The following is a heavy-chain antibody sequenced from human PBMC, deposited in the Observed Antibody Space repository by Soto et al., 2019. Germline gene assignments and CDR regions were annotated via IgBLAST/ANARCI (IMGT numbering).Heavy chain of an antibody. CDR3: ARNPYGDSPYYYYGMDV. CDR2: IYSGGST. CDR1: GFTVSSNY. V-gene: IGHV3-53*01. Sequence: GGSLRLSCAASGFTVSSNYMSWVRQAPGKGLEWVSVIYSGGSTYYADSVKGRFTISRDNSKNTLYLQMNSLRAEDKAVYYWARNPYGDSPYYYYGMDVWGQGTTVTVSS. D-gene: IGHD4-17*01. J-gene: IGHJ6*02.